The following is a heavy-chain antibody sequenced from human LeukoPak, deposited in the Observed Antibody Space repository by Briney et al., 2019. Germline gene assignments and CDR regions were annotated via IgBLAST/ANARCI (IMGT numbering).Heavy chain of an antibody. CDR1: GFTFSSYW. V-gene: IGHV3-7*01. D-gene: IGHD6-19*01. Sequence: GGSLGLSCAASGFTFSSYWMSWVRQAPGKGLEWVANIKQDGSEKYYVDSVKGRFTTSRDNAKNSLYLQMNSLRAEDTAVYYCAKEQQWLVLSPFDYWGQGTLVTVSS. J-gene: IGHJ4*02. CDR2: IKQDGSEK. CDR3: AKEQQWLVLSPFDY.